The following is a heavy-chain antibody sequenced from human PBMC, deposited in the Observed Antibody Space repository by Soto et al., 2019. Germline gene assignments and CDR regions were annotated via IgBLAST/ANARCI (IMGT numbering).Heavy chain of an antibody. D-gene: IGHD2-2*01. CDR3: AKVRIVVVPAANDAFDI. Sequence: GGSLRLSCAASGFTFSSYAISWVRQAPGKGLEWVSAISGSGGSTYYADSVKGRFTISRDNSRNTLYLQMNSLRAEDTAVYYCAKVRIVVVPAANDAFDIWGQGTMVTVSS. CDR2: ISGSGGST. J-gene: IGHJ3*02. V-gene: IGHV3-23*01. CDR1: GFTFSSYA.